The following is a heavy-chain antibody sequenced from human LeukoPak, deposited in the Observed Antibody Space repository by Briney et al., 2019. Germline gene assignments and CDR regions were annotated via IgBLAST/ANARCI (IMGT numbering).Heavy chain of an antibody. CDR2: ISTYNGKR. Sequence: ASVKVSCKASGYTFTSYGIGWVRQAPGQGLEWMGWISTYNGKRNYAQKFQDRVTMTTDTSTSTAYMELRSLRSDDTAIYHCARSGYSSSWYGNYDGFDPWGQGTLVTVSS. D-gene: IGHD6-13*01. J-gene: IGHJ5*02. CDR1: GYTFTSYG. V-gene: IGHV1-18*01. CDR3: ARSGYSSSWYGNYDGFDP.